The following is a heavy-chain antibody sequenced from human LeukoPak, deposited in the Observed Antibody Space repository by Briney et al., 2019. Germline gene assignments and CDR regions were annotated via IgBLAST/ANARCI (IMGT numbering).Heavy chain of an antibody. V-gene: IGHV1-69*02. CDR2: IIPILPIT. D-gene: IGHD6-6*01. CDR1: AGTFSSYS. J-gene: IGHJ4*02. CDR3: AMSRGYSSSYFDY. Sequence: ASVKVSCKASAGTFSSYSINLVRQAPGQGLEWMGRIIPILPITNYAQKFQRRVTINAETYTNTAYMELSSLRSGDTALYYCAMSRGYSSSYFDYWGQGALVTVSS.